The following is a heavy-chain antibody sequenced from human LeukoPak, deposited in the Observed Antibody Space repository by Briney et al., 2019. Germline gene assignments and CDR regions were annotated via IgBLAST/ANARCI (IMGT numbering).Heavy chain of an antibody. CDR2: IWHDGSNK. D-gene: IGHD5-24*01. V-gene: IGHV3-33*01. Sequence: GGSLRLSCAASGFTFSNYGMHWVRQAPGKGLEWVALIWHDGSNKFYADSVKGRLTISRDNSKNTLYLQMNSLGAEDTAVYYCVRERENAFDIWGQGTMVTVSS. CDR3: VRERENAFDI. CDR1: GFTFSNYG. J-gene: IGHJ3*02.